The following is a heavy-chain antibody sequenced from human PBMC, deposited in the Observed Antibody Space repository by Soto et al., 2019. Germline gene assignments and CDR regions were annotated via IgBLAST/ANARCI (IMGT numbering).Heavy chain of an antibody. CDR3: ARDKDYDFWSGYYSFTSYGMDV. D-gene: IGHD3-3*01. J-gene: IGHJ6*02. Sequence: SLRLSCAASGFTFSSYSMNWVRQAPGKGLEWVSYIGISSTIYYADSVKGRFTISRDNAKNSLYLQMNSLRDEDTAVYYCARDKDYDFWSGYYSFTSYGMDVWGQGTTVTVSS. CDR1: GFTFSSYS. V-gene: IGHV3-48*02. CDR2: IGISSTI.